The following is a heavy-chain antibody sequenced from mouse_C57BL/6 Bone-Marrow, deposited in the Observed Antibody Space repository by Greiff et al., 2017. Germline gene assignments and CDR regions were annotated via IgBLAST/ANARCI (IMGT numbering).Heavy chain of an antibody. CDR1: GYTFTGYW. CDR3: AGSTFDY. CDR2: IFPGSGST. J-gene: IGHJ2*01. V-gene: IGHV1-9*01. Sequence: VQLQQSGAELMKPGASVKFSCKATGYTFTGYWIEWVKQRPGHGLEWIGEIFPGSGSTNYNEKFKGKATFTAGTSSNTAYMQLSSVTTVDSAIYYYAGSTFDYWGQGTTLTVSS.